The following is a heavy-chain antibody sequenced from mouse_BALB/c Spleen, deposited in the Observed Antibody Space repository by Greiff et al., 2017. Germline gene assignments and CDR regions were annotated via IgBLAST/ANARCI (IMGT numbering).Heavy chain of an antibody. Sequence: QVQLKESGPSLVQPSQSLSITCTVSGFSLTSYGVHWVRQSPGKGLEWLGVIWRGGSTDYNAAFMSRLSITKDNSKSQVFFKMNSLQADDTAIYYCAKKEITTATGAMDYWGQGTSVTVSS. CDR3: AKKEITTATGAMDY. D-gene: IGHD1-2*01. CDR2: IWRGGST. CDR1: GFSLTSYG. J-gene: IGHJ4*01. V-gene: IGHV2-5-1*01.